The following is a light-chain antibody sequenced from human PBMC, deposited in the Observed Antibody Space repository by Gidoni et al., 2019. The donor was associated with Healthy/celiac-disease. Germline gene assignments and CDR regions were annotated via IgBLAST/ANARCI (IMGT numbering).Light chain of an antibody. CDR1: QSVSSSY. CDR2: GAS. V-gene: IGKV3-20*01. J-gene: IGKJ5*01. CDR3: QQYGSSRGIT. Sequence: DIVMTQSPGTLSLSPGERATLSCRASQSVSSSYLAWYQQQPGQAPRLLIYGASSRATGIPDRFRGSGSGTDFTLTISRLEPEDFAVYYCQQYGSSRGITFGQGTRLEIK.